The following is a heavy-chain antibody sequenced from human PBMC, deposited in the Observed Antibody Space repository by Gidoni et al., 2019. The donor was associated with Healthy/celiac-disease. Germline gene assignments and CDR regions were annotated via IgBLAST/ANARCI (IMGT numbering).Heavy chain of an antibody. D-gene: IGHD3-22*01. Sequence: QVQLQESGPGLVMPSQPLSLTCPVSGCSISSCSYYWCWIRQPAGKGLEWIGRIYTSGSTNYKPSLKRRVTISVDTSKNQCSLKLSYVTAEDTAVYYCARGLTFSNDYDSSGGDLDYWGQGTLVTVSS. V-gene: IGHV4-61*02. CDR2: IYTSGST. J-gene: IGHJ4*02. CDR3: ARGLTFSNDYDSSGGDLDY. CDR1: GCSISSCSYY.